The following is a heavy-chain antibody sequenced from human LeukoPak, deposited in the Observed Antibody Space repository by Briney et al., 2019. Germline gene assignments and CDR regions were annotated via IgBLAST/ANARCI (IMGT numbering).Heavy chain of an antibody. CDR2: INPNSGGT. V-gene: IGHV1-2*02. CDR1: GYTFTNYD. D-gene: IGHD2-21*01. Sequence: ASVKVSCKASGYTFTNYDFNWVRQATGQGLEWMGWINPNSGGTNFAQKFQGRVTMTRDTSIRVTSNSTVYMELSRLRSDDTAVYYCARDRGVANCGGDCYSGSVDYWGQGTLVTVSS. CDR3: ARDRGVANCGGDCYSGSVDY. J-gene: IGHJ4*02.